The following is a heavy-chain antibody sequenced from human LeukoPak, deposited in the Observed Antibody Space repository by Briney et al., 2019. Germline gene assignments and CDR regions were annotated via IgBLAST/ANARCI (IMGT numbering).Heavy chain of an antibody. CDR2: ISGSGGST. V-gene: IGHV3-23*01. J-gene: IGHJ5*02. CDR3: VRGYSYGWFDP. CDR1: AFTFSIYA. Sequence: GGSLRLSCAASAFTFSIYAMSWVRQAPGKGLGWVSTISGSGGSTHYADSVKGRFTISRDNSKNTLCLQMNSLRADDTAVYYCVRGYSYGWFDPWGQGTPVTVSS. D-gene: IGHD5-18*01.